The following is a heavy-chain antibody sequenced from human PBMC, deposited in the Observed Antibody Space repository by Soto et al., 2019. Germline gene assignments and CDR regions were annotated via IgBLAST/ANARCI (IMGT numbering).Heavy chain of an antibody. CDR2: INHSGST. J-gene: IGHJ4*02. D-gene: IGHD3-22*01. CDR1: GGSFSGYY. CDR3: ARVEDYYDSSVDY. Sequence: QVQLQQWGAGLLKPSETLSLTCAVYGGSFSGYYWSWIRQPPGKGLEWIGEINHSGSTNYNPSLKIRITISVDTSKTPFSLKLSSVTAADTAVYYCARVEDYYDSSVDYWGQGTLVTVSS. V-gene: IGHV4-34*01.